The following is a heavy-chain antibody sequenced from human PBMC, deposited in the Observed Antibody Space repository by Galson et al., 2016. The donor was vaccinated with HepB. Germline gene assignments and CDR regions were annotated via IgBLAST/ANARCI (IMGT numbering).Heavy chain of an antibody. CDR1: EFSFSYYG. CDR2: IYSGGST. CDR3: ARGGRDTAMDYYYYGMDV. J-gene: IGHJ6*02. D-gene: IGHD5-18*01. V-gene: IGHV3-66*01. Sequence: SLRLSCAASEFSFSYYGTHWVRQAAGKGLEWVSVIYSGGSTYYADSVKGRFTISRANSKNTLYLQMNSLRAEDTAVYYCARGGRDTAMDYYYYGMDVWGQGTTVTVSS.